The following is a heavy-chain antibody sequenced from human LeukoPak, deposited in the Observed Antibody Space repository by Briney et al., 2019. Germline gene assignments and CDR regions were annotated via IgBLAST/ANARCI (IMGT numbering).Heavy chain of an antibody. CDR3: VSPVFINF. CDR1: GFPFSTLG. Sequence: GGSLRLSCSASGFPFSTLGMHWVRQAPGKGLEHVSTIGSDGSGTYYADSVKDRFIISRDNSKNAVYLQMSSLRPEDTAVYYCVSPVFINFWGQGTLLTVSS. D-gene: IGHD1-14*01. CDR2: IGSDGSGT. J-gene: IGHJ4*01. V-gene: IGHV3-64D*06.